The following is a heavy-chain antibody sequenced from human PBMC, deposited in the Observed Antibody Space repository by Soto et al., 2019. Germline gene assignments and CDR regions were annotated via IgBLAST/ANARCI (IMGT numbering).Heavy chain of an antibody. Sequence: PSETLSLTCTLSGSSISIFYYYFTWIRQPPGNVLEWIGYIYYSWHTSYNPSLKSRVTMSVDTSKNQFSLKLSSVTAADTAVYYCARDSGGGSYCFDYWGKGTLVTVYS. V-gene: IGHV4-30-4*01. CDR3: ARDSGGGSYCFDY. J-gene: IGHJ4*02. CDR2: IYYSWHT. CDR1: GSSISIFYYY. D-gene: IGHD1-26*01.